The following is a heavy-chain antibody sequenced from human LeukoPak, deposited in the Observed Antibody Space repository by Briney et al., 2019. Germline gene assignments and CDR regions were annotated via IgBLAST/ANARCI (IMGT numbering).Heavy chain of an antibody. CDR3: GRGIQSFNP. CDR1: GYTFTAYY. V-gene: IGHV1-2*06. Sequence: ASVKVSCKASGYTFTAYYIHWVRQAPGQGLECMGRINPKNGDTNFAQKFHDRVTMTSDTSMSAAYMEISRLTYDDTAVYYCGRGIQSFNPWGQGTLVTVSS. CDR2: INPKNGDT. J-gene: IGHJ5*02.